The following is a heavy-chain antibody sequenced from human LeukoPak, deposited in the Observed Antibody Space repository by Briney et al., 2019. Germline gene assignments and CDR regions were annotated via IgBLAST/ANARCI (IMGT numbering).Heavy chain of an antibody. CDR2: IYYSGST. V-gene: IGHV4-59*01. Sequence: SETLSLTCSVSGGSISGYYWSWIRQPPGKGLEWIGYIYYSGSTNYNPSLKSRVSISVDTSKNQFSLKLSSVTAADTAVYYCARTGSTVTMLYPFDHWGQGTLVTVSS. D-gene: IGHD4-17*01. J-gene: IGHJ4*02. CDR1: GGSISGYY. CDR3: ARTGSTVTMLYPFDH.